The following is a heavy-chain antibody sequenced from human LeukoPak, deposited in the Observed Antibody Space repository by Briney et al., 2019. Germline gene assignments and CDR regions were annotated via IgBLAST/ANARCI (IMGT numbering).Heavy chain of an antibody. CDR2: IHNSGTT. CDR1: SVSINYYY. CDR3: ARGWNYFDF. J-gene: IGHJ4*02. V-gene: IGHV4-59*01. Sequence: SETLSLTCTVSSVSINYYYWSWVRQSPGRELEWIGYIHNSGTTNYNPSLRSRVSMSVDTSKNQFSLKLSSVTAADTAMYYCARGWNYFDFWGQGTLVTVSS. D-gene: IGHD5-24*01.